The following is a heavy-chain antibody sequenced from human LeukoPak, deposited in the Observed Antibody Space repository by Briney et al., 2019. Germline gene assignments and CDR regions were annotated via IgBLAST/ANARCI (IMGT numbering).Heavy chain of an antibody. J-gene: IGHJ6*02. D-gene: IGHD4-11*01. CDR2: ISAYNGNT. Sequence: ASVKVSCKASGYTFTSYGISWVRQAPGQGLEWMGWISAYNGNTNYAQKLQGRVTMTTDTSTSTAHMELRSLRSDDTAVYYCARTMTTVTTYYYYGMGVWGQGTTVTVSS. CDR1: GYTFTSYG. CDR3: ARTMTTVTTYYYYGMGV. V-gene: IGHV1-18*01.